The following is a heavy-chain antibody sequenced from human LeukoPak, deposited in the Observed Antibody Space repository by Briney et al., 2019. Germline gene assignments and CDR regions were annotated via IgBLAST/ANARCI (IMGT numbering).Heavy chain of an antibody. V-gene: IGHV1-69*06. J-gene: IGHJ4*02. D-gene: IGHD6-13*01. CDR1: GGTFSSYA. Sequence: EASVKVSCKASGGTFSSYAISWVRQASGQGLEWMGGIIPIFGTANYAQKFQGRVTITADKSTSTAYMELSSLRSEDTAVYYCARDSSSSSWDYWGQGTLVTVSS. CDR3: ARDSSSSSWDY. CDR2: IIPIFGTA.